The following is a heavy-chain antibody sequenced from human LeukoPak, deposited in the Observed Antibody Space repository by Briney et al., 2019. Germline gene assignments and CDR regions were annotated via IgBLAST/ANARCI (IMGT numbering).Heavy chain of an antibody. D-gene: IGHD3-10*01. CDR3: AREIIGSGSCPDC. J-gene: IGHJ4*02. CDR1: VFGFNAYA. CDR2: MWHDGSHK. V-gene: IGHV3-33*01. Sequence: PGGSVRLSCAASVFGFNAYAMQWLRQAPGQGLEWVALMWHDGSHKFYSNSVRGQFTISRDNSKNTVSLQMNNLSPEDTSVYYCAREIIGSGSCPDCWGQGTLVTVSS.